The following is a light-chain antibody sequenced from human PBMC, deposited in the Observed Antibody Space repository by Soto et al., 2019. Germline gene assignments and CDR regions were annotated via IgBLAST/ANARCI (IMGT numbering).Light chain of an antibody. V-gene: IGLV2-14*01. Sequence: QSALTQPASVSGSPGQSITISCTGTSSDVGAYNYVSWYQQHPGKAPKLMIYDVNIRPSGVSNRFSGSKSGNTASLTISGLQAEDEVDYYCTSWTTSTTMKFGGGTQLTVL. J-gene: IGLJ7*01. CDR3: TSWTTSTTMK. CDR1: SSDVGAYNY. CDR2: DVN.